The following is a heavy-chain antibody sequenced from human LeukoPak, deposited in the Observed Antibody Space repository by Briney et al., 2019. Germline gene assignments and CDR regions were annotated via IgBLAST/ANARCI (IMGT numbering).Heavy chain of an antibody. V-gene: IGHV3-11*04. CDR1: GFAFSDHY. D-gene: IGHD4/OR15-4a*01. J-gene: IGHJ4*02. Sequence: GGSLRLSCTASGFAFSDHYMSCIRQAPGKGLEWVSYIGGSGTPIYYADSVKGRFTVSRDNAKNSLFLQMDSLRAEDTAVYYCARDRRPSVYGGLDNWGQGTLVTVSS. CDR3: ARDRRPSVYGGLDN. CDR2: IGGSGTPI.